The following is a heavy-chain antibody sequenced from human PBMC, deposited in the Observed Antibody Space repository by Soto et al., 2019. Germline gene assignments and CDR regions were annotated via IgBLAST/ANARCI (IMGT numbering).Heavy chain of an antibody. J-gene: IGHJ6*02. CDR2: IYYSGST. CDR1: GGSISSSSYY. CDR3: ARAWIQLWFDGMDV. Sequence: PSETLSLTCTVSGGSISSSSYYWGWIRQPPGKGLEWLGGIYYSGSTYYNPSLKSRVTISVDTSKNQFSLKLSSVTAADTAVYYCARAWIQLWFDGMDVWGQGTTVTVSS. V-gene: IGHV4-39*01. D-gene: IGHD5-18*01.